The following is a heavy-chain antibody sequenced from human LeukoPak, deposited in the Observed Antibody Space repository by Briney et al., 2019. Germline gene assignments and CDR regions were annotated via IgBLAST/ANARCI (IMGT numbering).Heavy chain of an antibody. D-gene: IGHD3-22*01. V-gene: IGHV4-38-2*01. Sequence: SETLSLTCAVSGYPISRGYYWGWLRQPPGKGLEWIGCIYHSGTTYYNPSLRSRVTISVDMSKNQFSLKLTSVTAADTAVYYCARVGDSTAYYYGSSYYYYMDVWGNGTTVTVSS. CDR3: ARVGDSTAYYYGSSYYYYMDV. CDR2: IYHSGTT. J-gene: IGHJ6*03. CDR1: GYPISRGYY.